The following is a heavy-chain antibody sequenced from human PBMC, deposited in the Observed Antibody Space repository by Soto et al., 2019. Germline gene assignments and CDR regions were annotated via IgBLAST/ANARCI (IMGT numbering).Heavy chain of an antibody. Sequence: SETLSLTCTVSGDSINSYYWSWIRQPAGKGLEWSGRISTSGSTKYNPSLKSRVTMPIDTSKNQFSLKLSSVTAADTAVYYCARVGVAGSLEYFDYWGQGSLVTVSS. J-gene: IGHJ4*02. CDR1: GDSINSYY. D-gene: IGHD6-19*01. CDR2: ISTSGST. V-gene: IGHV4-4*07. CDR3: ARVGVAGSLEYFDY.